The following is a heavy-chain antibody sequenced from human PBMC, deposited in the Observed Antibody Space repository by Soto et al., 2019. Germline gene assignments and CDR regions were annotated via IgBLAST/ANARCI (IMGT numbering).Heavy chain of an antibody. V-gene: IGHV1-69*12. CDR1: GGTFSSYA. J-gene: IGHJ6*02. CDR2: IIPILGTA. D-gene: IGHD3-22*01. CDR3: AAIVQPLYYDGMDV. Sequence: QVQLVQSGAEVKKPGSSVKVSCKASGGTFSSYAISWVRQAPGQGLEWMGGIIPILGTASYAQKFQGRVTITADESTSTAYMELSSLRSEETAVDYCAAIVQPLYYDGMDVWGQGTTVTVSS.